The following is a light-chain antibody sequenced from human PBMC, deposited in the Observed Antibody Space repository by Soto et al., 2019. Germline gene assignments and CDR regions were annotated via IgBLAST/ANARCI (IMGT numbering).Light chain of an antibody. Sequence: QSVLTQPPSVSAAPGQKVTISCSGSSSIIGNYYVSGYRQLPGTAPKLLIYENNKRPSGIPDRFSGSKSGTSATLDITGLQTGDEADYYCAAWDNNLSAVVFGGGTKLTVL. V-gene: IGLV1-51*02. CDR1: SSIIGNYY. CDR3: AAWDNNLSAVV. J-gene: IGLJ2*01. CDR2: ENN.